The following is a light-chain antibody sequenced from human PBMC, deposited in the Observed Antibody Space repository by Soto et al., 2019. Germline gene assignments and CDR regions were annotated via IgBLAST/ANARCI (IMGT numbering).Light chain of an antibody. CDR3: SSYTGGNPSYV. CDR1: SGDIGSYNR. V-gene: IGLV2-14*01. CDR2: EVT. Sequence: QSALTQPASVSGSPGQSITISCTGTSGDIGSYNRVSWYQQHPGKAPKLIIYEVTDRPSGVSDRFSGSKSGNTASLTVSGLQAEDEADYYRSSYTGGNPSYVFGTGTKLTVL. J-gene: IGLJ1*01.